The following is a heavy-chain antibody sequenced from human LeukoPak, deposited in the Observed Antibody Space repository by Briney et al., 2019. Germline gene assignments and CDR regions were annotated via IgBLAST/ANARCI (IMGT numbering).Heavy chain of an antibody. CDR2: ISWNSGSI. Sequence: GGSLRLSCAASGFTFDDYAMHWVRQAPGKGLEWVSGISWNSGSIGYADSVKGRFTISRDNAKNSLYLQMNSLRAEDTALYYCAKGNSGSFTDDAFDIWGQGTMVTVSS. V-gene: IGHV3-9*01. CDR3: AKGNSGSFTDDAFDI. CDR1: GFTFDDYA. D-gene: IGHD1-26*01. J-gene: IGHJ3*02.